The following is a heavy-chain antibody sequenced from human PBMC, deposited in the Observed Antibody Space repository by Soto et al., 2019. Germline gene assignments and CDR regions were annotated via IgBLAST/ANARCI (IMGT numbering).Heavy chain of an antibody. CDR2: IKQDGSEK. J-gene: IGHJ4*02. D-gene: IGHD3-9*01. CDR3: ARDSHQYYDILTGYYRSERYFDY. Sequence: GGSLRLSCAASGFTFSSYWMSWVRQAPGKGLEWVANIKQDGSEKYYVDSVKGRFTISRDNAKNSLYLQMNSLRAEDTAVYYCARDSHQYYDILTGYYRSERYFDYWGQGTLVTVSS. V-gene: IGHV3-7*01. CDR1: GFTFSSYW.